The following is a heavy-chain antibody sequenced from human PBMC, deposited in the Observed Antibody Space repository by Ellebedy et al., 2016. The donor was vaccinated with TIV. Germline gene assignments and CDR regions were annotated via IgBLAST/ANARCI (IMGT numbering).Heavy chain of an antibody. CDR2: INPDRGDT. CDR3: ARGLGWLQRDSDY. J-gene: IGHJ4*02. Sequence: AASVKVSCKASGYTFVSYDITWARQAPGEGLDWMGRINPDRGDTDYAQKFQGRVTMTRDTSISTAYMEMSRLRSDDTAVYFCARGLGWLQRDSDYWGQGTLVTVSS. D-gene: IGHD5-24*01. V-gene: IGHV1-2*06. CDR1: GYTFVSYD.